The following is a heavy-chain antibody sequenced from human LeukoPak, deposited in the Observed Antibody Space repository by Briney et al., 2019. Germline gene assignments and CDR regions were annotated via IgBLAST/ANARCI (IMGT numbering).Heavy chain of an antibody. Sequence: SETLSLTCAAYGGSFRGHFWSWIRQTPKKGLQWIGEINHSETTSYNPSLKSRVSISADVSKNQFSLKLNSVTAADTALYYCARGTDGMATVFDYWGQGTLVTVSS. J-gene: IGHJ4*02. CDR2: INHSETT. D-gene: IGHD5-24*01. CDR1: GGSFRGHF. V-gene: IGHV4-34*01. CDR3: ARGTDGMATVFDY.